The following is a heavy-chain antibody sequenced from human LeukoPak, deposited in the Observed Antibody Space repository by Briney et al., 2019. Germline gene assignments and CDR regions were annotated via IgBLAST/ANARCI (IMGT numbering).Heavy chain of an antibody. V-gene: IGHV3-74*03. CDR1: QFTLKNYW. CDR3: ATAWSF. J-gene: IGHJ4*02. Sequence: GGSLRLSCVASQFTLKNYWMHWVRQAPGRGLVWLSYISPDGSSTTYADSVRGRFTISRDNAKNTLYLQMNSLRADDTAVYFCATAWSFWGQGTLVTVSS. CDR2: ISPDGSST. D-gene: IGHD2-21*02.